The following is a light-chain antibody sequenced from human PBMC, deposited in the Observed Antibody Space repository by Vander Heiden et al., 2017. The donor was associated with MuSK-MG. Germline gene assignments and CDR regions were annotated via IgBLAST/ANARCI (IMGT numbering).Light chain of an antibody. J-gene: IGLJ3*02. CDR1: SSDVGSYNI. CDR3: CSYATSGAWV. V-gene: IGLV2-23*01. CDR2: EDS. Sequence: QSALTQPASESGSPGQSITISCTGTSSDVGSYNIVSWYQQHPGKAPKLMIYEDSKRPSGVSNRFSGSKSGNTASLTISGLQAEDEADYYCCSYATSGAWVFGGGTKLTVL.